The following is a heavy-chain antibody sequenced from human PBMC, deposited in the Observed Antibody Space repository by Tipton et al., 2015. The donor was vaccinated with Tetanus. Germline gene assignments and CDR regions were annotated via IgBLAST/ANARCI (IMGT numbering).Heavy chain of an antibody. CDR3: ASHLYGYWFDP. D-gene: IGHD2/OR15-2a*01. V-gene: IGHV4-30-2*03. J-gene: IGHJ5*02. Sequence: TLSLTCTVSGGSVRSGSYSWNWIRQPPGKGLEWLASIYFEGSTYYSPSLKSRLTIDVDTSQNLFSLRLTSVTAADTAVYYCASHLYGYWFDPWGQGALVTVSS. CDR1: GGSVRSGSYS. CDR2: IYFEGST.